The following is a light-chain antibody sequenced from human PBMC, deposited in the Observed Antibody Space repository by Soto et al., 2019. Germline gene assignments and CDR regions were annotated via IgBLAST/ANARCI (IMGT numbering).Light chain of an antibody. V-gene: IGLV2-14*01. CDR1: SSDVGAYHY. Sequence: QSALTQPASVSGSPGQLITISCTGTSSDVGAYHYVSWYQHHPGKAPKLMIYQVTNRPSGVSDRFSGSKSGNTASLTISGLRADDEADYYCTSYSSTDTFYVFGTGTKVTVL. CDR2: QVT. CDR3: TSYSSTDTFYV. J-gene: IGLJ1*01.